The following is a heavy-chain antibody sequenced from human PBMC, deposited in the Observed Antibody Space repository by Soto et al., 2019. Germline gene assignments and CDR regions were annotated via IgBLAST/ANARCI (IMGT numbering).Heavy chain of an antibody. V-gene: IGHV3-21*01. D-gene: IGHD3-22*01. Sequence: EVQLVESGGGLVKPGGSLRLSCAASGFTFSSYSMNWVRQAPGKGLEWVSAISSSSSYIYYADSVKGRFTISRDNAKNPLYLQMNSLRAEDTAVYYCARDPPIDYYDSSGYSVGYWGQGTLVTVSS. CDR3: ARDPPIDYYDSSGYSVGY. CDR1: GFTFSSYS. CDR2: ISSSSSYI. J-gene: IGHJ4*02.